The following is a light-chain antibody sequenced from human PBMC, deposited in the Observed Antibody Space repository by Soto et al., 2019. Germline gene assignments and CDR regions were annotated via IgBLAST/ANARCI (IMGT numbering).Light chain of an antibody. CDR1: QSISSY. V-gene: IGKV1-39*01. CDR3: QQTYSTPWT. CDR2: AAS. Sequence: DIQMTQSPSSLSASVGDRVTLTCRASQSISSYLNWYQQKPGKAHKLLIYAASSLQSGVPSRFSGSGSGTDFTLTISSLQTEDFATYYCQQTYSTPWTFGQGTKVDI. J-gene: IGKJ1*01.